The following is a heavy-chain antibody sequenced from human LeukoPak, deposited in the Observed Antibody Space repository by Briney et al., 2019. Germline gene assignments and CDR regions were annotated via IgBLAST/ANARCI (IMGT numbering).Heavy chain of an antibody. CDR3: ARGDLPAALPDYFQH. V-gene: IGHV1-69*13. J-gene: IGHJ1*01. CDR1: GGTFSSYA. Sequence: SVKVSCKASGGTFSSYAISWVRQAPGQGLEWMGGIIPIFGTANYAQKFQGRVTITADESTSTAYMELSSLRSEDTAVYYCARGDLPAALPDYFQHWGQGTLVTVSS. CDR2: IIPIFGTA. D-gene: IGHD2-2*01.